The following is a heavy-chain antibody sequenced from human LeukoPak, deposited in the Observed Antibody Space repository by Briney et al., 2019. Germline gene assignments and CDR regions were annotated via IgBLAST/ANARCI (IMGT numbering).Heavy chain of an antibody. CDR1: GFTFSSYA. CDR3: AKGGGQAVAEGLDY. D-gene: IGHD6-19*01. J-gene: IGHJ4*02. V-gene: IGHV3-23*01. CDR2: ISGSGGST. Sequence: PGGSLRLSCAASGFTFSSYAMSWVRQAPGKGLEWVSAISGSGGSTYYADSVKGRFTISRDNSKNTLYLQMNSLRAEDTAVYYCAKGGGQAVAEGLDYWGQGTLVTVSS.